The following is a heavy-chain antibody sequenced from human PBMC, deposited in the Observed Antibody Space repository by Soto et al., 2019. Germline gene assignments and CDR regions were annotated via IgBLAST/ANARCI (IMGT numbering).Heavy chain of an antibody. CDR3: AGYDILSGYYPPHAMDV. Sequence: GGSLRLSCAASGFTLSGFWMTWVRQAPGEGLEWVANIKQDGSEKYYVDSVKGRFTISRDNAKNSLYLYMNSLRAEDTAVYYCAGYDILSGYYPPHAMDVWGQGTLVTVSS. CDR1: GFTLSGFW. J-gene: IGHJ4*02. CDR2: IKQDGSEK. D-gene: IGHD3-9*01. V-gene: IGHV3-7*01.